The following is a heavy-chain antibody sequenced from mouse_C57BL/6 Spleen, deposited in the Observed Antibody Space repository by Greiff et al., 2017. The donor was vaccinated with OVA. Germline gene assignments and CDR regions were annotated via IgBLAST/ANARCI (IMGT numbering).Heavy chain of an antibody. CDR1: GFTFSSYG. V-gene: IGHV5-6*01. CDR2: ISSGGSYT. Sequence: EVKLMESGGDLVKPGGSLKLSCAASGFTFSSYGMSWVRQTPDKRLEWVATISSGGSYTYYPDSVKGRFTISRDNAKNTLYLQMSSLKSEDTAMYYCARLLSHAMDYWGQGTSVTVSS. J-gene: IGHJ4*01. CDR3: ARLLSHAMDY.